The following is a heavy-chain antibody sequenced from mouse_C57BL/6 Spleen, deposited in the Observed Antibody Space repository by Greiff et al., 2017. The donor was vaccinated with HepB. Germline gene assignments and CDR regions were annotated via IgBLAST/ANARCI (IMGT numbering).Heavy chain of an antibody. CDR2: IHPNSGST. CDR3: ARSGGYYGDFDY. V-gene: IGHV1-64*01. Sequence: VQLQQSGAELVKPGASVKLSCKASGYTFTSYWMHWVKQRPGQGLEWIGMIHPNSGSTNYNEKFKSKATLTVDKSSSTAFMQLSSLTSEDSAVYYCARSGGYYGDFDYWGQGTTLTVSS. D-gene: IGHD2-13*01. J-gene: IGHJ2*01. CDR1: GYTFTSYW.